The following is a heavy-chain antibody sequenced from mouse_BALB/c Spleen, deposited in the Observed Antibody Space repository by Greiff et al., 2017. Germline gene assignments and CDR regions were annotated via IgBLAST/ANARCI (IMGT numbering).Heavy chain of an antibody. CDR2: ISSGSSTI. CDR3: ARNDYDGIYYAMDY. Sequence: EVQGVESGGGLVQPGGSRKLSCAASGFTFSSFGMHWVRQAPEKGLEWVAYISSGSSTIYYADTVKGRFTISRDNPKNTLFLQMTSLRSEDTAMYYCARNDYDGIYYAMDYWGQGTSVTVSS. J-gene: IGHJ4*01. CDR1: GFTFSSFG. V-gene: IGHV5-17*02. D-gene: IGHD2-4*01.